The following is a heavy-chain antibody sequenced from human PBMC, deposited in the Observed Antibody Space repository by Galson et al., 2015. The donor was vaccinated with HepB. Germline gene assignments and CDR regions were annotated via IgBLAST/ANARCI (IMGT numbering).Heavy chain of an antibody. CDR1: GFTFSNTW. CDR3: TTDVYFSSYWSWIDP. V-gene: IGHV3-15*01. J-gene: IGHJ5*02. CDR2: IKGKTAGGTT. Sequence: SLRLSCAASGFTFSNTWMSWVRQAPGRGLEWVGHIKGKTAGGTTDYAAPVKGRFTISRDDSKDTLYLQMNSLKTDDPAVYYCTTDVYFSSYWSWIDPWGQGTLVTVSS. D-gene: IGHD6-19*01.